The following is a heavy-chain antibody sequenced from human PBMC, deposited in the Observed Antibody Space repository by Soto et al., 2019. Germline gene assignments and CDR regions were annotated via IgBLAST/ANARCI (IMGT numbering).Heavy chain of an antibody. CDR1: GYTFTSYG. V-gene: IGHV1-18*01. J-gene: IGHJ5*02. CDR3: ARNVDTAMVEWFDP. Sequence: ASVKVSCKASGYTFTSYGISWVRQAPGQGLEWMGWISAYNGNTNYAQKLQGRVTMTTDTSTSTAYMELRSLRSDDTAVYYCARNVDTAMVEWFDPWAQGTLVTVSS. D-gene: IGHD5-18*01. CDR2: ISAYNGNT.